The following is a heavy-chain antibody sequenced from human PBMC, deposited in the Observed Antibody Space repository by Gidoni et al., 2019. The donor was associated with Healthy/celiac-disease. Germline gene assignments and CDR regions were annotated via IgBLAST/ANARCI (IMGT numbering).Heavy chain of an antibody. D-gene: IGHD3-22*01. V-gene: IGHV3-21*01. J-gene: IGHJ4*02. CDR1: GFTFSRYS. CDR2: IRSSSSYI. CDR3: AREGEYYYDSSGAQAY. Sequence: EVQLVESGGGLVKPGGSLRLSCAASGFTFSRYSMNWVRQAPGKGLEGGSSIRSSSSYIYYADSVKGRFTISRDNAKNSLYLQMNSLRAEDTAVYYCAREGEYYYDSSGAQAYWGQGTLVTVSS.